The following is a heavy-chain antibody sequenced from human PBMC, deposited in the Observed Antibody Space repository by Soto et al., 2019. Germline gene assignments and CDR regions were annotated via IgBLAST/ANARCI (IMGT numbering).Heavy chain of an antibody. D-gene: IGHD2-21*02. CDR2: INIGSGNT. CDR1: GYAFSSYA. CDR3: ARDGGDCGYRLAYYYYIGMDV. V-gene: IGHV1-3*05. Sequence: QVQLVQSGAEEKKPGASVKASCKASGYAFSSYAMHWVRQAPGQRLEWMGWINIGSGNTEYSQNFQDRITITRDTSARTVYMELSGLRSEDTAVYYCARDGGDCGYRLAYYYYIGMDVWGQGTTVTVSS. J-gene: IGHJ6*02.